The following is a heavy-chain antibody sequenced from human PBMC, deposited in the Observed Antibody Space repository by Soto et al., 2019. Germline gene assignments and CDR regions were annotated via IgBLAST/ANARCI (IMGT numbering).Heavy chain of an antibody. CDR2: INGDGSST. CDR1: GFTFSSYW. Sequence: EVQLVESGGGLVQPGGSLRLSCAASGFTFSSYWMHWVRQAPGTGLVWVSRINGDGSSTTYADSVKVRLAISRDNAKNTLLVQVNSLRAADTAVYYCARGGYSDYARGLDYWGQGTLVTFSS. D-gene: IGHD4-17*01. CDR3: ARGGYSDYARGLDY. J-gene: IGHJ4*02. V-gene: IGHV3-74*03.